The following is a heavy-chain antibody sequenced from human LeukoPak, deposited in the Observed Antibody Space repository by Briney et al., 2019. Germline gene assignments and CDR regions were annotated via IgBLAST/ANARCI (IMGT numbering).Heavy chain of an antibody. CDR1: GFTFSSYE. V-gene: IGHV3-48*03. J-gene: IGHJ4*02. D-gene: IGHD2-8*01. CDR3: ARAGFYCTHGVCYGYFDY. CDR2: ISSSGSTI. Sequence: GGSLRLSCAASGFTFSSYEMNWVRQAPGKGLEWVSYISSSGSTIYYADSVKGRFTISRDNAQNSLYLQMNSLRAEDTAVYYCARAGFYCTHGVCYGYFDYWRQGTLPTVSS.